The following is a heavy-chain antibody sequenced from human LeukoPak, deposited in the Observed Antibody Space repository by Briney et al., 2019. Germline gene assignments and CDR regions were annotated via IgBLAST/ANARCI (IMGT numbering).Heavy chain of an antibody. V-gene: IGHV3-33*07. CDR2: IWHDGSHK. CDR3: ARGWGSKVYASAFDV. CDR1: GFTVSRNY. J-gene: IGHJ3*01. D-gene: IGHD2-8*01. Sequence: GGSLRLSRAASGFTVSRNYMSWVRQAPGKGLEWITVIWHDGSHKDYADSVKGRFTISRDNSKNTVYLQMNDLRAEDTALYYCARGWGSKVYASAFDVWGQGTMVTVSS.